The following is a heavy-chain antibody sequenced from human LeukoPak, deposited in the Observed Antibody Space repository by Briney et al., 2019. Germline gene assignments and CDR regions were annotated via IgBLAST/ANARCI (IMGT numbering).Heavy chain of an antibody. V-gene: IGHV3-48*02. J-gene: IGHJ4*02. CDR1: GFTFSSYS. Sequence: PGGSLRLSCAASGFTFSSYSMNWVRQAPGKGLEWVSYISSSSSTIYYADSVKGRFTISRDNAKNSLYLQMNSLRDEDTAVCYCARDPDYGDYGKGFDYWGQGTLVTVSS. CDR3: ARDPDYGDYGKGFDY. CDR2: ISSSSSTI. D-gene: IGHD4-17*01.